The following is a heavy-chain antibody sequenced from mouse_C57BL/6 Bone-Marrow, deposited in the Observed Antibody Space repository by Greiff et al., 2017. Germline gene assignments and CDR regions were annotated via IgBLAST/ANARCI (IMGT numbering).Heavy chain of an antibody. V-gene: IGHV2-2*01. Sequence: VQVVESGPGLVQPSQSLSITCTVSGFSLTSYGVHWVRQSPGKGLEWLGVIWSGGSTDYNAAFISRLSISKDNSKSQVFFKMNSLQADDTAIYYCARNRGLRRRKNAMDYWGQGTSVTVSS. CDR3: ARNRGLRRRKNAMDY. CDR1: GFSLTSYG. D-gene: IGHD2-4*01. J-gene: IGHJ4*01. CDR2: IWSGGST.